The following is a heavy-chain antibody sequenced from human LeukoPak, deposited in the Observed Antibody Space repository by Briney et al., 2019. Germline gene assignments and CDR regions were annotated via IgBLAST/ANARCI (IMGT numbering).Heavy chain of an antibody. V-gene: IGHV1-18*01. CDR2: NSVYNGNT. CDR1: GYTFTDFG. Sequence: RASVKVSCKASGYTFTDFGVTWVAQAPGQGLEWMAWNSVYNGNTNYQHKFQGRVTLTTGTSTRTAYMELRSLTSDDTTVYYCARDSGSFDIWGQGTMVTVSS. J-gene: IGHJ3*02. CDR3: ARDSGSFDI.